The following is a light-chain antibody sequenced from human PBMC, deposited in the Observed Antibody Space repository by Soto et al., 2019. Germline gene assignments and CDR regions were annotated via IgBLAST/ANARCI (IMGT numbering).Light chain of an antibody. CDR2: GNN. J-gene: IGLJ3*02. CDR1: NSNTGAGYD. Sequence: QSVRKQAPPVFGGPGAKVTISFFGDNSNTGAGYDVHWYHQVPGTAPKLLIYGNNNRPSGVPDRFSGSRSGTSASLAITGLQAEDEADYYCQSFDTNLRGSVFGGGTKVTVL. CDR3: QSFDTNLRGSV. V-gene: IGLV1-40*01.